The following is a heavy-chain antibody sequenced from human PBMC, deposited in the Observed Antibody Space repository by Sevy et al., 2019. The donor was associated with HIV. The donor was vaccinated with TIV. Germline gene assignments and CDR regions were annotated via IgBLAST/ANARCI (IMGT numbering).Heavy chain of an antibody. CDR2: ISSSGTTI. Sequence: GGSLRLSCAASGFTFSSYEMTWVRQTPGKGLEWISSISSSGTTIYYGDSLEGRFTISRDNPKNSLYLQMNSLRAEDTAVYYCARKGGAYDIGFDPWGQRTLVTVSS. CDR1: GFTFSSYE. V-gene: IGHV3-48*03. D-gene: IGHD3-22*01. J-gene: IGHJ5*02. CDR3: ARKGGAYDIGFDP.